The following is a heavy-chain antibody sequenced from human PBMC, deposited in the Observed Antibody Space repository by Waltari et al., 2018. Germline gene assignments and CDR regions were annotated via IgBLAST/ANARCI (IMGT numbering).Heavy chain of an antibody. Sequence: QVQLQESGPGLVKPSQPLSLTCPVSGGSLSSGGYSWSWIRQHPGKGLEWIGYIYHSGSTYYNPSLKSRVTISVDRSKNQFSLKLSSVTAADTAVYYCARGSVVTATRSEYFQHWGQGTLVTVSS. CDR3: ARGSVVTATRSEYFQH. CDR2: IYHSGST. J-gene: IGHJ1*01. V-gene: IGHV4-30-2*01. D-gene: IGHD2-21*02. CDR1: GGSLSSGGYS.